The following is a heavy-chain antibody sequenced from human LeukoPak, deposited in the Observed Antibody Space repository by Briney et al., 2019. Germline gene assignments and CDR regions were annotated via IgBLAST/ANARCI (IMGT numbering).Heavy chain of an antibody. CDR1: GFTFSSYG. CDR3: AKGWGFWSGYYNWFTEYYCGMDV. V-gene: IGHV3-30*18. CDR2: ISYDGSNK. Sequence: GGSLRLSCAASGFTFSSYGMHWVRQAPGKGLEWVAVISYDGSNKYYADSVKGRFTISRDNSKNTLYLQMNSLRAEDTAVYYCAKGWGFWSGYYNWFTEYYCGMDVWGQGTTVTVSS. J-gene: IGHJ6*02. D-gene: IGHD3-3*01.